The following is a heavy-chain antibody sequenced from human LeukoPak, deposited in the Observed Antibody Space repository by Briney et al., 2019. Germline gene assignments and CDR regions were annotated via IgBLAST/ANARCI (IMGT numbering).Heavy chain of an antibody. CDR1: GGTFSSYA. J-gene: IGHJ6*03. Sequence: ASVKVSCKASGGTFSSYAISWVRQAPGQGLEWMGGIIPIFGTANYAQKFQGRVTITTDESTSTAYMELSSLRSEDTAVYYCARLGSSSPYYYYYMGVWGKGTTVTVSS. CDR3: ARLGSSSPYYYYYMGV. D-gene: IGHD6-13*01. CDR2: IIPIFGTA. V-gene: IGHV1-69*05.